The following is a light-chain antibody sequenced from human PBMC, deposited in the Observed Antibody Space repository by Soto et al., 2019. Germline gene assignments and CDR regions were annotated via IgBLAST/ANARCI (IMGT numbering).Light chain of an antibody. V-gene: IGKV3-11*01. CDR3: QQRTNWPET. J-gene: IGKJ2*01. CDR1: QSVGSH. CDR2: DTS. Sequence: EVVLTQSPATLSLALGERVTISCRASQSVGSHLAWYQQKPGQAPRLLMYDTSKRATGIPVRFSGSGSGTDFTLTISSLEPEDFAVYYWQQRTNWPETFGQGTKVEIK.